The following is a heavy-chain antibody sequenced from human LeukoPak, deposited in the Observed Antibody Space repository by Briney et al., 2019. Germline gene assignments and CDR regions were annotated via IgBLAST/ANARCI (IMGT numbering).Heavy chain of an antibody. D-gene: IGHD4-17*01. Sequence: GGSLRLSCAASGFTFNSYSMNWVRQAPGKGLEWVSSISGSNSYIYYADSMKGRFTISRDNAKNSLYLQMNSLRAEDTAVYYCARLAVGAVDYWGQGTLVTVSS. V-gene: IGHV3-21*01. CDR1: GFTFNSYS. J-gene: IGHJ4*02. CDR3: ARLAVGAVDY. CDR2: ISGSNSYI.